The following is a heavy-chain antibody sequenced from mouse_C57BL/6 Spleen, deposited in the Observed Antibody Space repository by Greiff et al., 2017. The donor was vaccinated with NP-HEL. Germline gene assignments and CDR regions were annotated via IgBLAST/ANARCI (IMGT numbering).Heavy chain of an antibody. J-gene: IGHJ2*01. CDR3: ARGNYGNSFDY. Sequence: QVQLQQSGAELARPGASVKLSCKASGYTFTSYGISWVKQRTGQGLEWIGEIYPRSGNTYYNEKFKGKATLTADKYSSTAYMELRSLTSEDSAVYFCARGNYGNSFDYWGQGTTLTVSS. V-gene: IGHV1-81*01. CDR1: GYTFTSYG. CDR2: IYPRSGNT. D-gene: IGHD2-1*01.